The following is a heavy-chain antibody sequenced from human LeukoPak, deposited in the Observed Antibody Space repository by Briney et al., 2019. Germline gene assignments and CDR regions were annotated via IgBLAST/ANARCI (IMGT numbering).Heavy chain of an antibody. J-gene: IGHJ4*02. CDR3: ARDPRYSSSRYFDY. D-gene: IGHD6-6*01. CDR1: GFTFSSYA. CDR2: ISYDGSNK. Sequence: GGSLRLSCAASGFTFSSYAMHWVRQAPGKGLEWVAVISYDGSNKYYADSVKGRFTISRDNSKNTLYLQMNSLRAEDTAVYYCARDPRYSSSRYFDYWGQGTLVTVSS. V-gene: IGHV3-30*04.